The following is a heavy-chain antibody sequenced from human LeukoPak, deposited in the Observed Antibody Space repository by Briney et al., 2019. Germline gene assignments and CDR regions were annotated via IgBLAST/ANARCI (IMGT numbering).Heavy chain of an antibody. CDR1: GFTFSSYA. V-gene: IGHV3-30-3*01. Sequence: GGSLRLSCAASGFTFSSYAMHWVRQAPGKGLEWVAVISYDGSNKYYADSVKGRFTISRDNSKNTLYLQMNSLRAEDTAVYYCARDGYDFWSGYYTYCYYGMDVWGQGTTVTVSS. CDR3: ARDGYDFWSGYYTYCYYGMDV. CDR2: ISYDGSNK. J-gene: IGHJ6*02. D-gene: IGHD3-3*01.